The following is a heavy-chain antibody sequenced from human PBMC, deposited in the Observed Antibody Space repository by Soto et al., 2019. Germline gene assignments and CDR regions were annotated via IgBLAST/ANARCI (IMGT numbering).Heavy chain of an antibody. CDR2: VHHSWGS. CDR3: ARQGFGPLHGLVDV. CDR1: GGSISSYY. V-gene: IGHV4-59*08. Sequence: QVQLQESGPGLVKPSETMSLSCTVSGGSISSYYWSWFRQSPGKRMEWIGYVHHSWGSSYNPSLQSRVARSLDTSTSQFSLKVTSVTATDTAVYYCARQGFGPLHGLVDVWGQGTTVTVSS. D-gene: IGHD3-10*01. J-gene: IGHJ6*02.